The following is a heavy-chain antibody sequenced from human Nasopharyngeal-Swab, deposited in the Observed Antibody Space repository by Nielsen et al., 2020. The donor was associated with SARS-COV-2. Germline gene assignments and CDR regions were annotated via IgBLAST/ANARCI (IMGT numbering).Heavy chain of an antibody. J-gene: IGHJ4*02. Sequence: WVRQAPGQGLEGLGGIIPIFGTANYAQKFQGRATITADESTNTAYMELSSLRSEDTAVYYFAGQNHLTGNFDSWGQGTLVTVSS. CDR2: IIPIFGTA. CDR3: AGQNHLTGNFDS. D-gene: IGHD1-14*01. V-gene: IGHV1-69*01.